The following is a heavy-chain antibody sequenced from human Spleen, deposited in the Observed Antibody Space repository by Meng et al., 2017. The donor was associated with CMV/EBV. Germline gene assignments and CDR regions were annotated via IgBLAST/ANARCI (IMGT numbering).Heavy chain of an antibody. CDR1: GGTFSNYA. V-gene: IGHV1-69*10. J-gene: IGHJ5*02. Sequence: SVKVSCKASGGTFSNYAISWVRQAPGQGLEWMGGIIPILDIVDYAQRFQGRVTITADKSTSTAYMEVSSLRSEDTAVYYCATVVALTTVTTRDYVAPYNWFDPWGQGTLVTVSS. CDR2: IIPILDIV. CDR3: ATVVALTTVTTRDYVAPYNWFDP. D-gene: IGHD4-11*01.